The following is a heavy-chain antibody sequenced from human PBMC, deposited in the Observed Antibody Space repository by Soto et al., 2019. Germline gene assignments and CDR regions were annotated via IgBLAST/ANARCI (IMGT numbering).Heavy chain of an antibody. Sequence: EVQLLESGGGLVQPGGSLRLSCATSGFTFSNFWMHWVRQAPGKGLVWVARINTYVSDTTYADSVKGRFTISRDNAKSTLYLQMNSLRADDTAVYYCVRELGYCSFGTCYPFDYWGQGTLVTVSS. J-gene: IGHJ4*02. V-gene: IGHV3-74*01. CDR2: INTYVSDT. CDR1: GFTFSNFW. D-gene: IGHD2-15*01. CDR3: VRELGYCSFGTCYPFDY.